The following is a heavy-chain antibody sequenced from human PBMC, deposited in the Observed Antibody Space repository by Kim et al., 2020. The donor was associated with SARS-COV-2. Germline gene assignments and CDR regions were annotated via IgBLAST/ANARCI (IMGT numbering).Heavy chain of an antibody. CDR2: MNPNSGNT. J-gene: IGHJ4*02. CDR1: GYTFTSYD. V-gene: IGHV1-8*01. CDR3: ARGHFHLNRVLRYFDWLPYPDY. Sequence: ASVKVSCKASGYTFTSYDINWVRQATGQGLEWMGWMNPNSGNTGYAQKFQGRVTMTRNTSISTAYMELSSLRSEDTAVYYCARGHFHLNRVLRYFDWLPYPDYWGQGTLVTVSS. D-gene: IGHD3-9*01.